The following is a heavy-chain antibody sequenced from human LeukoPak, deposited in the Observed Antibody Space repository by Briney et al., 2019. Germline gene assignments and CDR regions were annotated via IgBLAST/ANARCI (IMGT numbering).Heavy chain of an antibody. CDR3: ARDRVLLWSRESYYFDY. J-gene: IGHJ4*02. CDR1: GYTFTSYA. Sequence: ASVKVSCKASGYTFTSYAMHGVRQPPGQGLEWMGWINTNTGNPTYAQGFTERLVFSLDTSFNTAYLQISSLQAEDTAVYDCARDRVLLWSRESYYFDYWGQGTLVTVSS. V-gene: IGHV7-4-1*02. D-gene: IGHD3-10*01. CDR2: INTNTGNP.